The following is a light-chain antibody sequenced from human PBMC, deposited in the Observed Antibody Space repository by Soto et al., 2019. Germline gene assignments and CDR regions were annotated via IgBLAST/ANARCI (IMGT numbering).Light chain of an antibody. V-gene: IGLV4-69*01. CDR1: SGHTTYA. J-gene: IGLJ3*02. CDR2: LDSDGSQ. CDR3: QTWGTGGV. Sequence: QLVLTQSPSASASLGASVKLTCTLSSGHTTYAIAWHKQQPEKGPRFLMKLDSDGSQIKGDGIPDRFSGSSSGAERYLTISSLQSEDEADYYCQTWGTGGVFGGGTKLTVL.